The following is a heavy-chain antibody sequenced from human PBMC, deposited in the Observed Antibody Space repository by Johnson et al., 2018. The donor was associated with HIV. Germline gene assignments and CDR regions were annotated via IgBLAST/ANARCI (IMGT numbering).Heavy chain of an antibody. J-gene: IGHJ3*02. CDR3: ARDGRITGTKDAFDI. D-gene: IGHD1-7*01. CDR1: GFTFSSYA. V-gene: IGHV3-30*04. CDR2: ISYDGSNK. Sequence: QVQLLESGGGVVQPGRSLRLSCAASGFTFSSYAMHWVRQAPGKGLEWVAVISYDGSNKYYADSVKGRFTISRDNSKNTLYMQMNSLRAEDTAVYYCARDGRITGTKDAFDIWGQGTMVTVSS.